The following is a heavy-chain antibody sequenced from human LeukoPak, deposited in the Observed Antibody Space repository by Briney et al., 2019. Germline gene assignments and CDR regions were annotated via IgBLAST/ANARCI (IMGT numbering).Heavy chain of an antibody. Sequence: GGSLRLSCVASGFTFSNYWMSWVRQAPGKGLEWVANIHQDGGEKYHVDSVEGRFTISRDNAKNSLYLQMNSLRAEDTAVYYCASLAHSSAWYIDYWGQGTLVTVSS. V-gene: IGHV3-7*01. CDR1: GFTFSNYW. D-gene: IGHD6-19*01. CDR3: ASLAHSSAWYIDY. J-gene: IGHJ4*02. CDR2: IHQDGGEK.